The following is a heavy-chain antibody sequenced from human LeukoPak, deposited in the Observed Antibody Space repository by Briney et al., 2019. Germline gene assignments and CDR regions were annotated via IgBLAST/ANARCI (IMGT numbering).Heavy chain of an antibody. CDR3: TRPPAASGSQRSVQRCVDS. CDR2: ISADGTTK. CDR1: GFIFSNYA. D-gene: IGHD2-15*01. J-gene: IGHJ4*02. V-gene: IGHV3-30*04. Sequence: GGSLRLSCAASGFIFSNYAMHWVRQAAGKGLEWVSVISADGTTKYYADSVKGRFTISRDDSQNSLYLQVNGLRAEDTAVYYCTRPPAASGSQRSVQRCVDSWVQGTLVTV.